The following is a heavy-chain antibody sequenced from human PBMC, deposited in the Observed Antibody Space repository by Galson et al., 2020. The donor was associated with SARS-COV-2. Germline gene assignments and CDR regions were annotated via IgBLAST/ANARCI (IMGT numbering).Heavy chain of an antibody. Sequence: GGSLRLSCGASGLTFSAYAMHWVRQAPGKGLEWVAVISYDGSNKHYADSVKGRFTIARDNSKNTIYVQMNSLRVDDTAVYYCARDGQSSRGWAFDYWGQGTLLTVSS. CDR3: ARDGQSSRGWAFDY. D-gene: IGHD6-19*01. J-gene: IGHJ4*02. V-gene: IGHV3-30*04. CDR1: GLTFSAYA. CDR2: ISYDGSNK.